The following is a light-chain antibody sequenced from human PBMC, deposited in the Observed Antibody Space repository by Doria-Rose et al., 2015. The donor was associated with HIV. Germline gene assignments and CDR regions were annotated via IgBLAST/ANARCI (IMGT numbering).Light chain of an antibody. V-gene: IGKV1-27*01. CDR2: AAS. CDR1: QGINNS. J-gene: IGKJ1*01. Sequence: IQVTQSPSSLSASVGDRVTITCRASQGINNSLAWYQQKPGKVPKLLICAASTLRSGVPSRFSGSGSGTDFTLAISSLQPEDVATYYCQKYDSAPWTFGQGTKVEI. CDR3: QKYDSAPWT.